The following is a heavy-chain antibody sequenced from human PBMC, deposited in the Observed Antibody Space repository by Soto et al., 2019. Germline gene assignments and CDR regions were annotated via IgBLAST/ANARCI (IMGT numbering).Heavy chain of an antibody. J-gene: IGHJ4*02. Sequence: QVQLQESGPGLVKTSQTLSLTCTVSGGSISSGGYYWSWIRQHPGKGLEWIGYFYYSGSTFYNPSLKSRLTISLDTSKNHLSLKLRSVTAADTPVYYCARDASSSWHYFDYWGQGIPVTVSS. V-gene: IGHV4-31*03. D-gene: IGHD6-13*01. CDR3: ARDASSSWHYFDY. CDR2: FYYSGST. CDR1: GGSISSGGYY.